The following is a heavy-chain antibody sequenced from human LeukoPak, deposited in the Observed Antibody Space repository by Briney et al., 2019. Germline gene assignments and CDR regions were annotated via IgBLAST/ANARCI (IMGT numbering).Heavy chain of an antibody. CDR3: AKAPLGRCSGAICYYFDY. CDR1: GYTFSSYY. J-gene: IGHJ4*02. Sequence: ASVKVSCKASGYTFSSYYIHWVRQAPGQGLEWMGKVNPNGGSTDYAQKFQGRITMTRDMSTSTVYMELSSLRSEDAAVYYCAKAPLGRCSGAICYYFDYWGQGTLVTVSS. D-gene: IGHD2-15*01. V-gene: IGHV1-46*01. CDR2: VNPNGGST.